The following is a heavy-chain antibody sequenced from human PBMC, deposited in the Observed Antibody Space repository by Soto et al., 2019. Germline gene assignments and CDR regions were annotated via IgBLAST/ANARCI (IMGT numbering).Heavy chain of an antibody. D-gene: IGHD6-13*01. CDR1: GGSISSNY. J-gene: IGHJ5*02. V-gene: IGHV4-59*01. Sequence: PSETLSLTCTVSGGSISSNYWTWIRQPPGKGLEWIGYVYNSGSTNYNPSLKSRVTISEDTSKSQFSLKVNSMTAADTAVYYCARYRREAVAGYTFDNWGQGMLVTVSS. CDR2: VYNSGST. CDR3: ARYRREAVAGYTFDN.